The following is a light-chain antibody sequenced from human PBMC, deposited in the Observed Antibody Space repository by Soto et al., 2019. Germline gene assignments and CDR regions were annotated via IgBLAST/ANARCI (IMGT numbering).Light chain of an antibody. V-gene: IGLV2-14*01. CDR3: SSYTTSSTLV. Sequence: LTQPASVSGSPGQSITISCTGTSSDVGGYNFVFWYQQYPGTAPKVVIYEVNNRPSGVSDRFSGSKSGNTASLTISGLQAEDEADYYCSSYTTSSTLVFGTGSKVTGL. CDR2: EVN. J-gene: IGLJ1*01. CDR1: SSDVGGYNF.